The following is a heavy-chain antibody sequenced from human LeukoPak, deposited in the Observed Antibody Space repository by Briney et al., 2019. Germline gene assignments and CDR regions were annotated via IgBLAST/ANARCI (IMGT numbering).Heavy chain of an antibody. V-gene: IGHV4-4*07. D-gene: IGHD1-14*01. J-gene: IGHJ3*02. CDR1: GGSISSYY. CDR3: AKNQGGARRPYAFDI. Sequence: SETLSLTCTVSGGSISSYYWSWIRQPAGKGLEWIGRIYTSGSTNYNPSLKSRVTMSVDTPKNQFSLKLSSVTAADTAVYYCAKNQGGARRPYAFDIWGQGTMVTVSS. CDR2: IYTSGST.